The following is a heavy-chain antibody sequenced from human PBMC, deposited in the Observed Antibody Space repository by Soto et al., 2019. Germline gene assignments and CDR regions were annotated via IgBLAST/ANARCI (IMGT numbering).Heavy chain of an antibody. J-gene: IGHJ6*02. CDR2: VSPYNGNT. CDR3: VRGGILEANRPYYYYGLDV. CDR1: GYTFTTYG. D-gene: IGHD1-1*01. Sequence: ASVKVSCEAFGYTFTTYGLSWVRQAPGQGLEWMGWVSPYNGNTYYAPRLQGRVTMTTDTSTTTAYMSLRSLRSDDTAIYYCVRGGILEANRPYYYYGLDVWGQGTPVTVSS. V-gene: IGHV1-18*01.